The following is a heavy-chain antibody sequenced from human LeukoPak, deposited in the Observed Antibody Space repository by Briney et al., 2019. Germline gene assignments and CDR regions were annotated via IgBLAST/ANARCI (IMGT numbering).Heavy chain of an antibody. D-gene: IGHD6-13*01. CDR2: ISYDGSNK. CDR3: ARDKGSSWREVFDY. CDR1: GFTFSSYA. Sequence: PGGSLRLSCAASGFTFSSYAMHWVRQAPGKGLEWVAVISYDGSNKYYADSVKGRFTISRDNSKNTLYLQMNSLRAEDTAVYYCARDKGSSWREVFDYWGQGTLVTVSS. V-gene: IGHV3-30-3*01. J-gene: IGHJ4*02.